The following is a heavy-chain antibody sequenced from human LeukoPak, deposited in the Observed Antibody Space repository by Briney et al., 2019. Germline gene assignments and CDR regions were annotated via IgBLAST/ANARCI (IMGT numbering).Heavy chain of an antibody. CDR1: GDSISNTNW. D-gene: IGHD5-18*01. V-gene: IGHV4-4*02. CDR2: IYHSGST. CDR3: ATTRGLPYRQRVDSFDI. Sequence: NPSETLCLTCAVSGDSISNTNWWSWVRQSPGMRLEWFGEIYHSGSTNYKPSLKSRITISVDKSKNKFSLKLNSVTAADTAMYYCATTRGLPYRQRVDSFDIWGQGTMVTVSS. J-gene: IGHJ3*02.